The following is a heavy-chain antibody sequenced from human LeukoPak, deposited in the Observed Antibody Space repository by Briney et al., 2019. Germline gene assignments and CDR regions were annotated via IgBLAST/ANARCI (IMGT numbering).Heavy chain of an antibody. CDR3: ARAVVPAAPYYYGMDV. J-gene: IGHJ6*02. CDR1: GFIFSDYG. Sequence: PGGSLRLSCEASGFIFSDYGMGWVRQAPGKGLEWVSIISGRGDNTYYADSVKGRFTISRDNSKNTVYLQMNSLRAEDTAVYYCARAVVPAAPYYYGMDVWGQGTTVTVSS. CDR2: ISGRGDNT. V-gene: IGHV3-23*01. D-gene: IGHD2-2*01.